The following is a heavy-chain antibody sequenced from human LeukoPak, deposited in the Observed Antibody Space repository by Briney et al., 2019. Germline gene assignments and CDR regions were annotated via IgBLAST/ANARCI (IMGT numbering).Heavy chain of an antibody. J-gene: IGHJ4*02. CDR3: AKDNYGDGYTFVK. D-gene: IGHD5-24*01. CDR1: GFTFDDYA. V-gene: IGHV3-9*01. CDR2: ISWNSGSI. Sequence: QSGRSLRLSCAASGFTFDDYATHWVRQAPGKGLEWVSGISWNSGSIGYADSVKGRFTISRDNAKNSLYLQMNSLRAEDTALYYCAKDNYGDGYTFVKWGQGTLVTVSS.